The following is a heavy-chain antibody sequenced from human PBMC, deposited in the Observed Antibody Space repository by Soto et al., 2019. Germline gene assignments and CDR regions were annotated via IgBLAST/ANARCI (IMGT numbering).Heavy chain of an antibody. D-gene: IGHD1-26*01. CDR3: ARGGIVGATEFDY. CDR2: TYTSGST. CDR1: GGSISNYY. J-gene: IGHJ4*02. Sequence: SETLSLTCTVSGGSISNYYWNWIRQPAGKGLEWIGRTYTSGSTNYNPSLKSRVTISVDTSKNQFSLKLSSVTAADTAVYYCARGGIVGATEFDYWGQGTLVTVSS. V-gene: IGHV4-4*07.